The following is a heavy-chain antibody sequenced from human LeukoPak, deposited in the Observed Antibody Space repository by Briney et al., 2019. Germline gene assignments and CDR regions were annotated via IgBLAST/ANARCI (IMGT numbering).Heavy chain of an antibody. V-gene: IGHV3-48*01. Sequence: SGGSLRLSCAASGFTFSDYSMNWVRQAPGKGLEWISYISSTSNTIYYADSVKGRFIISRDNAKNSLYLQMNSLRAEDTAVYYCASLRRASTGDYWGQGTLATVSS. CDR3: ASLRRASTGDY. D-gene: IGHD3-10*01. CDR1: GFTFSDYS. J-gene: IGHJ4*02. CDR2: ISSTSNTI.